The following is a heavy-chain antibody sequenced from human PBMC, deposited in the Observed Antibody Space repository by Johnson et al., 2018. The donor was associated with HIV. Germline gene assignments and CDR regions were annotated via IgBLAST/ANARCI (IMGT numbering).Heavy chain of an antibody. Sequence: QVQLVESGGGVVQPGRSLRLSCAASGFTFSRYGMHWVRQAPGKGLEWVAFLSHDDRIEYYGDSVKGRFTISRDNPWNTLYLQMNSLRVEDTAVYYCAKGLVPAAVSRRTGAPDAFDIWGQGTMVTVSS. J-gene: IGHJ3*02. D-gene: IGHD2-2*01. CDR3: AKGLVPAAVSRRTGAPDAFDI. CDR1: GFTFSRYG. V-gene: IGHV3-33*05. CDR2: LSHDDRIE.